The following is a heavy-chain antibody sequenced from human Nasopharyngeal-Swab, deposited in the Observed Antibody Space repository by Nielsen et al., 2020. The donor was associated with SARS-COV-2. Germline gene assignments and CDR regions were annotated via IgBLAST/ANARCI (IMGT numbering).Heavy chain of an antibody. Sequence: WIRQPPGKGLEWIGYIYYSGSTYYNPSLKSRVTISVDTSKNQFSLKLSSVTAADTAVYYCARGDRGQLEKNDYRGQGTLVTVSS. D-gene: IGHD3-10*01. CDR2: IYYSGST. V-gene: IGHV4-30-4*01. CDR3: ARGDRGQLEKNDY. J-gene: IGHJ4*02.